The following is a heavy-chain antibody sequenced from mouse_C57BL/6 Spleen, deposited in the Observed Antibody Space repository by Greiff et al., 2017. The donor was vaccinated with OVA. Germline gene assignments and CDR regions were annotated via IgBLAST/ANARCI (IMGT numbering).Heavy chain of an antibody. CDR2: INPGSGGT. CDR1: GYAFTNYL. CDR3: ARTVWDGWYFDV. V-gene: IGHV1-54*01. J-gene: IGHJ1*03. D-gene: IGHD4-1*01. Sequence: VKLMESGAELVRPGTSVKVSCKASGYAFTNYLIEWVKQRPGQGLEWIGVINPGSGGTNYNEKFKGKATLTADKSSSTAYMQLSSLTSEDSAVYFCARTVWDGWYFDVWGTGATVTASS.